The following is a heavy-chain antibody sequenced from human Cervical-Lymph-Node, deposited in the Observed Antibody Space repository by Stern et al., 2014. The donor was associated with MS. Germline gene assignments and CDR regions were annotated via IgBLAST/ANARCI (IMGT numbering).Heavy chain of an antibody. J-gene: IGHJ6*02. Sequence: VQLVESGGGVVPPGRSLRLSCADSGFTFSTSAMHWVRQAPGKGLAWVAVISHDGSNKQYGDSVKGRLAISRDNSRNTLSLEIYSLRAEDTAVYYCVRTESFYYYDGMDVWGHGTTVIVSS. V-gene: IGHV3-30*09. CDR3: VRTESFYYYDGMDV. CDR2: ISHDGSNK. CDR1: GFTFSTSA.